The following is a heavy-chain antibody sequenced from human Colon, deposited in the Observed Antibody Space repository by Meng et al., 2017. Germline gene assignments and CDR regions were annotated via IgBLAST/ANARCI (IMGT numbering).Heavy chain of an antibody. J-gene: IGHJ4*02. Sequence: QVHLQDAGPGLVRPSETLSLTCTVSGAAVSSGNYYWSWIRQPPGKGLEWIGYISNSGSTHYNPSLKSQVTMSLDTSKNQFYLKLSSLTAADTAVYYCARDDTGRLDYWGQGTLVTVSS. CDR2: ISNSGST. CDR1: GAAVSSGNYY. V-gene: IGHV4-61*01. CDR3: ARDDTGRLDY. D-gene: IGHD3-10*01.